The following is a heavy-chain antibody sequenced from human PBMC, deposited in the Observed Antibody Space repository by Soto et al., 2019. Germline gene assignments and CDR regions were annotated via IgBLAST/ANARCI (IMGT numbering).Heavy chain of an antibody. D-gene: IGHD2-15*01. J-gene: IGHJ4*02. Sequence: NPSETLSLTCSVSGSSVSNKTYYWSWIRQPPGKRLEWIGYVYYSGTTNYNPSLKSRVTISVDLSKNQFSLRLSSVTTADTALYYCARNTAVPNTLRSRYFFDYWGQGTLVTVS. CDR1: GSSVSNKTYY. CDR3: ARNTAVPNTLRSRYFFDY. V-gene: IGHV4-61*01. CDR2: VYYSGTT.